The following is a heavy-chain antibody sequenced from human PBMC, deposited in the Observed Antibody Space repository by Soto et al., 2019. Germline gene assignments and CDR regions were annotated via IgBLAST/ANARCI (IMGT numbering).Heavy chain of an antibody. CDR3: SRDVVVGAKALNY. J-gene: IGHJ4*02. CDR1: GFTFSNYW. D-gene: IGHD2-15*01. Sequence: PGGSLRLSCAAFGFTFSNYWMTWVRQAPGKGLEWVANIKEDGSEKHYVDSVKGRSTISRDNAKNSLYLQMNSLRVEDTAVYFCSRDVVVGAKALNYWGQGTLVTVSS. CDR2: IKEDGSEK. V-gene: IGHV3-7*01.